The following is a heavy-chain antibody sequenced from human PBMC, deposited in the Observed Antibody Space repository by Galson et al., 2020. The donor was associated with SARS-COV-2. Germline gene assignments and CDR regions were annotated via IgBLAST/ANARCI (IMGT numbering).Heavy chain of an antibody. CDR1: GFTVSSNY. V-gene: IGHV3-66*01. Sequence: TGESLRLSCVASGFTVSSNYMSWVRQAPGKGLEWVSVIYSGGSTYYADSVKGRFTISRDNSKNTLYLQMNSLRAEDTAVYYCARGPYPDSAHWGQGTLVTVSS. CDR3: ARGPYPDSAH. CDR2: IYSGGST. J-gene: IGHJ4*02.